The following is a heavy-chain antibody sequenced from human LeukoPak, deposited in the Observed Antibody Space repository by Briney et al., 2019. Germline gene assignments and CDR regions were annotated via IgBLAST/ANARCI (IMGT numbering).Heavy chain of an antibody. CDR1: GGSFSGYY. Sequence: PSETLSLTCAVYGGSFSGYYWSWIRQPPGKGLEWIGEINHSGSTNYTTSLKSRVTLSVDTSKNQFYLKLSSVTAADTAVYYCARGAYYDFWSGYYRRNYYYMDVWGKGTTVTVSS. CDR3: ARGAYYDFWSGYYRRNYYYMDV. J-gene: IGHJ6*03. CDR2: INHSGST. D-gene: IGHD3-3*01. V-gene: IGHV4-34*01.